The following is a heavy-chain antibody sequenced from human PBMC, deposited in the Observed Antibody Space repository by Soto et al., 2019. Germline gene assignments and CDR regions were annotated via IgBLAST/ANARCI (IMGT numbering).Heavy chain of an antibody. CDR2: INHSGST. J-gene: IGHJ3*02. D-gene: IGHD3-9*01. CDR3: ARENDILTGYYNPDAFDI. Sequence: SETLSLTCAVYGGSFSGYYWSWIRQPPGKGLEWIGEINHSGSTNYNPSLKSRVTISVDTSKNQFSLKLSSVTAADTAVYYCARENDILTGYYNPDAFDIWGQGTMVTVSS. CDR1: GGSFSGYY. V-gene: IGHV4-34*01.